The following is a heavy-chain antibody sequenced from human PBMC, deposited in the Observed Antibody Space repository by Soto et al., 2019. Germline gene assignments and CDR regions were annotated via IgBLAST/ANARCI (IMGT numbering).Heavy chain of an antibody. CDR2: IYHNGTT. V-gene: IGHV4-38-2*01. CDR3: ARTHNVGYYPY. CDR1: GDSISSGYY. J-gene: IGHJ4*02. D-gene: IGHD2-2*03. Sequence: SETLSLTCAVSGDSISSGYYWAWIRRPPGKGLEWIGSIYHNGTTYYNPSLKSRVTISVETSRNQFSLKLSSVTAADSAVYYCARTHNVGYYPYWGQGILVTVSS.